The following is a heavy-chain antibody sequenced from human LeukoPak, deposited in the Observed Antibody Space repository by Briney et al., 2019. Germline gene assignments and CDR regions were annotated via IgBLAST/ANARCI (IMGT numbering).Heavy chain of an antibody. CDR1: GYTLTDYY. CDR3: ARSRHCSSASCSGYYFDH. CDR2: INPNSGGT. Sequence: ASVKVSCKASGYTLTDYYIHWVRQAPGQGLEWMGWINPNSGGTNYAQKFQGRVTMIRDTSISTVNMELSRLRSDDTAVYYCARSRHCSSASCSGYYFDHWGQGPLVTVSS. V-gene: IGHV1-2*02. J-gene: IGHJ4*02. D-gene: IGHD2-2*01.